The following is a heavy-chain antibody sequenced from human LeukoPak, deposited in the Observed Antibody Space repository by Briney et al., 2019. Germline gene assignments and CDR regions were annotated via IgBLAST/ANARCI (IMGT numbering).Heavy chain of an antibody. V-gene: IGHV1-8*01. CDR2: MNPSSGNT. J-gene: IGHJ6*03. Sequence: ASGKVSCKASGYTFTSYDINWVRQATGQGLEWMGWMNPSSGNTGYAQKFQGRVIMTKNTSIATAYMDLSSLKSEDTAVYYCARALSWTTESYYYMDVWGKGTTVTVSS. D-gene: IGHD3/OR15-3a*01. CDR3: ARALSWTTESYYYMDV. CDR1: GYTFTSYD.